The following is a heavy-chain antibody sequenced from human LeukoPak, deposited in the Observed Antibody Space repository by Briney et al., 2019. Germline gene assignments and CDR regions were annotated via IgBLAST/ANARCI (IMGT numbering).Heavy chain of an antibody. V-gene: IGHV3-69-1*01. J-gene: IGHJ5*02. Sequence: GGSLRLPCAASGFTFSQHFMTWIRQAPGKGLEWISYISGSGATYYADSVKGRFTISRDNSKNTLYLQMNSLRAEDTAVYYCARGTYSTITVTANWFDPWGQGTLVTVSS. CDR1: GFTFSQHF. CDR2: ISGSGAT. D-gene: IGHD2/OR15-2a*01. CDR3: ARGTYSTITVTANWFDP.